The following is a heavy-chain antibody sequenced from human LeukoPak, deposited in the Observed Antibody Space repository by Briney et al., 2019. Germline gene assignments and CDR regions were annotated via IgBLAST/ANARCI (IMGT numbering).Heavy chain of an antibody. CDR2: IHYSGST. V-gene: IGHV4-59*01. J-gene: IGHJ4*02. CDR1: GGSISSYY. D-gene: IGHD3-22*01. Sequence: SETLSLTCTVSGGSISSYYWSWIRQPPGKGLEWIGCIHYSGSTNYNPSLKSRVTISVDTSKNQFSLKLSSVTAADTAVYYCARVRDRSSYFYDLDYWGQGTLVTVFS. CDR3: ARVRDRSSYFYDLDY.